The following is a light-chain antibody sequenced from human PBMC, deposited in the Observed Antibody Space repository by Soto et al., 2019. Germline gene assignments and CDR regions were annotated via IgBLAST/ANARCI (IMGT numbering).Light chain of an antibody. J-gene: IGKJ4*01. CDR3: QQYNKWPPLT. V-gene: IGKV3-15*01. Sequence: EILMTQSPATLSVSPGERAILSCRASQSVGSNLAWHQQKPGQAPRLLIYRTSTRATGIPDRFSGSGSGTDFTLTIIILQSDDFAVYYCQQYNKWPPLTFGGGTKVEI. CDR1: QSVGSN. CDR2: RTS.